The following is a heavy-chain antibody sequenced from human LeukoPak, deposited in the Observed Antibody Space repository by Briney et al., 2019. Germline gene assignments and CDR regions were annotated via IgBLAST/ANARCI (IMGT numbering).Heavy chain of an antibody. CDR2: ISWNSGSI. J-gene: IGHJ3*02. Sequence: PGGSLRLSCAASGFTFDDYAMHWVRQAPGKGLEWVSGISWNSGSIGYADSVKGRFTISRDNAKNSLYLQMNSLRAEDTAVYYCARGVGYCTNGVCAFDIWGQGTMVTVSS. CDR1: GFTFDDYA. CDR3: ARGVGYCTNGVCAFDI. D-gene: IGHD2-8*01. V-gene: IGHV3-9*01.